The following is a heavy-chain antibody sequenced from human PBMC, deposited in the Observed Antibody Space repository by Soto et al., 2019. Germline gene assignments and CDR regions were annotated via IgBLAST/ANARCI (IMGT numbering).Heavy chain of an antibody. CDR1: GGSVTTYY. J-gene: IGHJ3*02. V-gene: IGHV4-59*02. D-gene: IGHD3-10*01. Sequence: QVQLQGSGPGLVKPSETLSLTCTAFGGSVTTYYWTWIRPPPGQGLEWIGFTSHSGSTNYNPSLKRRVTMSVYTSKNQCSVKLISVTGADTAVYYCVTGSGSSASDAFDIWVRGTMVTVSS. CDR2: TSHSGST. CDR3: VTGSGSSASDAFDI.